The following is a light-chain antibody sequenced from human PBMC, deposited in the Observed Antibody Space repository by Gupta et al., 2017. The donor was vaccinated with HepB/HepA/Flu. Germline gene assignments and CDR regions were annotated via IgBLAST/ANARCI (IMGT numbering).Light chain of an antibody. CDR1: QGISRW. CDR3: QQQNSFPFT. Sequence: DIQMTQSPSSVSASVGDRVTITFRASQGISRWLDWYQQKPGKAPKLLIYDASRGKSGVPSRFSGSGYGTDFTLTISSRQPEDFANYYCQQQNSFPFTFGQGTHLDIK. V-gene: IGKV1-12*01. CDR2: DAS. J-gene: IGKJ5*01.